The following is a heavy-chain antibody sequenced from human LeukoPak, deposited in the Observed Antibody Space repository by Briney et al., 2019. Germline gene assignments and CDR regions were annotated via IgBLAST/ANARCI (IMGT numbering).Heavy chain of an antibody. Sequence: GGSLRLSCAASGFTFSRYDFHWVRQATGKGLEWVSAIGTRGDTYYPGSVKGRFTISRENAKNSLYLQMNNLRAEDTAVYYCAKDGGALIVVVPAAIWADYWGQGTLVTVSS. CDR1: GFTFSRYD. D-gene: IGHD2-2*01. V-gene: IGHV3-13*04. CDR2: IGTRGDT. J-gene: IGHJ4*02. CDR3: AKDGGALIVVVPAAIWADY.